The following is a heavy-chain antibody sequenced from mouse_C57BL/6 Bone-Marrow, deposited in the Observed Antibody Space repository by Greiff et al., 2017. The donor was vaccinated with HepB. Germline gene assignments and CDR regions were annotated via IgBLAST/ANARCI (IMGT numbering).Heavy chain of an antibody. D-gene: IGHD4-1*01. Sequence: DVKLVESGGGLVQPGESLKLSCESNEYEFPSHDMSWVRKTPEKRLELVAAINSDGGSTYYPDTMERRFILSRDNTKKTLYLQMSSLRSEDTALYYCARLGRGGAMDYWGQGTSVTVSS. CDR1: EYEFPSHD. V-gene: IGHV5-2*01. J-gene: IGHJ4*01. CDR2: INSDGGST. CDR3: ARLGRGGAMDY.